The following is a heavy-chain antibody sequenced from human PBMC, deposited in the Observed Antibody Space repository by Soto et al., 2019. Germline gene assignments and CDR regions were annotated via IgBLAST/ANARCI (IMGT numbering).Heavy chain of an antibody. V-gene: IGHV1-18*01. CDR2: ISGYNGNT. Sequence: QVQLVQSGADVKKPGASVQVSCKASGYTFTSYDISWVRQAPGQGLEWMGWISGYNGNTNYAQKCQGRVTMTTDTXTSTAFMELRSLTSDDTAVYYCARAATYYDSRCFDSWGQGTMVTVSS. J-gene: IGHJ4*02. CDR3: ARAATYYDSRCFDS. CDR1: GYTFTSYD. D-gene: IGHD3-22*01.